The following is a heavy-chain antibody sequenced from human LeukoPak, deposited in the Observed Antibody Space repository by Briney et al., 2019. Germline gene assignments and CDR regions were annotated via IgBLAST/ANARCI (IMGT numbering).Heavy chain of an antibody. V-gene: IGHV3-21*01. J-gene: IGHJ6*02. CDR1: GFTFSSYA. D-gene: IGHD3-10*01. CDR2: ISSSSSYI. Sequence: GGSLRLSCAASGFTFSSYAMSWVRQAPGKGLEWVSSISSSSSYIYYADSVKGRFTISRDNAKNSLYLQMNSLRAEDTAVYYCARDLLITMVRGVHYGMDVWGQGTTVTVSS. CDR3: ARDLLITMVRGVHYGMDV.